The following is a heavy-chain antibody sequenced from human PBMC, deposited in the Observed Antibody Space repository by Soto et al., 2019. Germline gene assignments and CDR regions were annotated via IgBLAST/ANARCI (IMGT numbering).Heavy chain of an antibody. CDR2: IIPMFGTT. J-gene: IGHJ5*02. CDR3: ATNAGGDGLNLVDP. D-gene: IGHD2-21*02. CDR1: GGSVSSYA. Sequence: QVQLVHSGAEVKKPGTSVKVSCKASGGSVSSYAIIGVRQAPGQGLEWMGGIIPMFGTTNYAQRFQGRVTMTADGPTTTAYLEVRSLRSEDTAVYYCATNAGGDGLNLVDPWGQGTLVTVSS. V-gene: IGHV1-69*01.